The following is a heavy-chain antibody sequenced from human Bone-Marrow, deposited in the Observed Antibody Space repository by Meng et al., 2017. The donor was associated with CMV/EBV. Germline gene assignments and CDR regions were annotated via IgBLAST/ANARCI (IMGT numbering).Heavy chain of an antibody. Sequence: GESLKISCAASGFTVSSSYLSWVRQAPGKGLEWVSVIYSAGTTHYADFVKGRFTISRDHSKNTMYLQMNSLRSEDTAVYYCAAPYCSSTSCYSGGLDAFDIWGQGRMATVSS. CDR2: IYSAGTT. CDR3: AAPYCSSTSCYSGGLDAFDI. D-gene: IGHD2-2*01. V-gene: IGHV3-53*05. CDR1: GFTVSSSY. J-gene: IGHJ3*02.